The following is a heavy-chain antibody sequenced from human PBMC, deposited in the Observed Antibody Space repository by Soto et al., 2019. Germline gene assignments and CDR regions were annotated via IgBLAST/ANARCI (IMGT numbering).Heavy chain of an antibody. Sequence: ASVKVSCKASGGTFSRYALNWVRPAPGQGPEWMGGIVPIFGKTKSAQKFQGRVTITADESTSTAYMELSSLSSEDTAVYYCARGVDYDSSAYYFFFWDQGPMVTLSS. J-gene: IGHJ4*02. CDR2: IVPIFGKT. D-gene: IGHD3-22*01. CDR1: GGTFSRYA. V-gene: IGHV1-69*13. CDR3: ARGVDYDSSAYYFFF.